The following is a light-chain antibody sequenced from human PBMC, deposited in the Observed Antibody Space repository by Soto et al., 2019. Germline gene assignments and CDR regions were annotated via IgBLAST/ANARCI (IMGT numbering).Light chain of an antibody. Sequence: QSALTQPRSVSGSPGQSVTISCTGGNSDVGGYDYVSWYQQHPGKAPKLMIFDVNKRPSGVPDRFSGSKPGNTASLTISRLQAEDEADYYCCSYAGNPYVFGTGTKVTVL. J-gene: IGLJ1*01. CDR3: CSYAGNPYV. CDR2: DVN. CDR1: NSDVGGYDY. V-gene: IGLV2-11*01.